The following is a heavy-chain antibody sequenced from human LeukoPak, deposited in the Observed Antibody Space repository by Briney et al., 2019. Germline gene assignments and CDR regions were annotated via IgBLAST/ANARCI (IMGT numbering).Heavy chain of an antibody. J-gene: IGHJ4*02. CDR2: IYYSGST. CDR1: GGSISSYY. V-gene: IGHV4-59*01. Sequence: SETLSLTCTVSGGSISSYYWSWIRQPPGKGLEWIGYIYYSGSTNYNPSLKSRVTISVDTSKNQFSLKLSSVTAADTAVYYCARDRYFDFPLDYWGQGTLVTVSS. CDR3: ARDRYFDFPLDY. D-gene: IGHD1-26*01.